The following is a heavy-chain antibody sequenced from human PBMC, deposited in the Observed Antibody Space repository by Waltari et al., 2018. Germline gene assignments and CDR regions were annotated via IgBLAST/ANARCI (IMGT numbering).Heavy chain of an antibody. V-gene: IGHV3-48*03. D-gene: IGHD3-10*01. Sequence: EAQLVESGGGLVQSGGSVRLSCVDSGFTFFVNLINWVRQAPGRGLEWLSSIGSSDTTTSYADSVKGRFTISRDNAKNSVFLQMDSLRAADTAVYFCARGGLNNYYNSFDNWGEGTLVTVSS. J-gene: IGHJ4*02. CDR1: GFTFFVNL. CDR2: IGSSDTTT. CDR3: ARGGLNNYYNSFDN.